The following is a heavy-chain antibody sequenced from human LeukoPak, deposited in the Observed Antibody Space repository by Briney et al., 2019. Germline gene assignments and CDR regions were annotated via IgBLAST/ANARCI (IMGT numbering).Heavy chain of an antibody. V-gene: IGHV4-59*08. D-gene: IGHD3-10*01. J-gene: IGHJ4*02. CDR1: GGSFSGYY. CDR3: ARGGNYYGSGSYLGDLDY. CDR2: IYYSGST. Sequence: SETLSLTCAVYGGSFSGYYWSWIRQPPGKGLEWIGYIYYSGSTNYNPSLKSRVTISVDTSKNQFSLKLSSVTAADTAVYYCARGGNYYGSGSYLGDLDYWGQGTLVTVSS.